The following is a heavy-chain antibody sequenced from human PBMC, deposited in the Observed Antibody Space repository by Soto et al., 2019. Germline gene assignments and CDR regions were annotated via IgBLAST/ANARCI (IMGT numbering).Heavy chain of an antibody. CDR3: ARDQGYCSGGSCYVAGY. D-gene: IGHD2-15*01. Sequence: EVQLVESGGGLVQPGGSQRLSCAASGFTFSSYWMHWVRQAPGKGLVWVSRINSDGSSTSYADSVKGRFTISRDNANNTLYLQMNSLRAEDTAVYYCARDQGYCSGGSCYVAGYWGQGTLVTVSS. CDR2: INSDGSST. V-gene: IGHV3-74*01. CDR1: GFTFSSYW. J-gene: IGHJ4*02.